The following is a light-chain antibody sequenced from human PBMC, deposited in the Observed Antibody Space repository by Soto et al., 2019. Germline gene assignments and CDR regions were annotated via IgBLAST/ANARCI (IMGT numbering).Light chain of an antibody. CDR2: GDN. J-gene: IGLJ1*01. CDR3: QSYDSSLSSYV. Sequence: QSVLTQPPSVSGAPGQRVTISCTGSSSNIGAGYDVHWYQQLPGTAPKLLIYGDNNRPSGVPDRFSGSKSGTSASLAITGLQAEDEADYYCQSYDSSLSSYVFETGTKLTV. V-gene: IGLV1-40*01. CDR1: SSNIGAGYD.